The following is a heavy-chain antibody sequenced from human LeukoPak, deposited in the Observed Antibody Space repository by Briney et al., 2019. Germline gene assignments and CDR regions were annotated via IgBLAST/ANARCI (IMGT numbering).Heavy chain of an antibody. Sequence: PSETLSLTCAVSGGSFSSYYWNWIRQPPGKGLEWVGEINHSGSTNYNPSPKSRDTISVDTSKNQFSLKLSSVTAADTAVYYCARGSCTNGVCYRFDYWGQGTLVTVSS. J-gene: IGHJ4*02. V-gene: IGHV4-34*01. CDR3: ARGSCTNGVCYRFDY. CDR1: GGSFSSYY. CDR2: INHSGST. D-gene: IGHD2-8*01.